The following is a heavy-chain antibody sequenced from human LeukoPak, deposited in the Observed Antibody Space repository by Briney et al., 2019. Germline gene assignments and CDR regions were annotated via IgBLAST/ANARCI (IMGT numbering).Heavy chain of an antibody. Sequence: GGSLRLSCAASGFTFSSYAMSWVRQAPGKGLEWVSAISGSGGSTYYADSVKGRFTISRGNSKNTLYLQMNSLRAEDTAAYYCAKDGTFSGYYGDYWGQGTLVTVSS. CDR1: GFTFSSYA. CDR3: AKDGTFSGYYGDY. D-gene: IGHD3-22*01. CDR2: ISGSGGST. J-gene: IGHJ4*02. V-gene: IGHV3-23*01.